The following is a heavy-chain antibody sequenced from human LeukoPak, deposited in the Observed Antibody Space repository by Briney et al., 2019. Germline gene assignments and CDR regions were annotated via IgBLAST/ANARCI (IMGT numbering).Heavy chain of an antibody. D-gene: IGHD4-23*01. Sequence: GESLRLSCAPSGFTFSSHWMNWVRQVPGKGLEWVANIKQDGSEKYYVDSVKGRFTISRDNGKNSLYLQMNSMRADDTAVYYCTRGLRWCGYWGQGTLVTVSS. CDR3: TRGLRWCGY. J-gene: IGHJ4*02. CDR2: IKQDGSEK. CDR1: GFTFSSHW. V-gene: IGHV3-7*01.